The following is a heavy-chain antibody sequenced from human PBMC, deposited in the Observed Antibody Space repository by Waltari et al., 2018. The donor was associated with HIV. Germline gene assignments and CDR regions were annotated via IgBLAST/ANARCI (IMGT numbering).Heavy chain of an antibody. V-gene: IGHV7-4-1*02. Sequence: VQLVQSGAELKKPGASVKDSCKASGYTFTSYAMNWVRQAPGQGLEWMGWIKTTTRNPTCLQGFTGRFVFSLDTSVSPAYRQTSSLKADDTAVYYCARAVGNYYVSSGYYFDAFNMWGQWTMVTVSS. CDR2: IKTTTRNP. CDR3: ARAVGNYYVSSGYYFDAFNM. D-gene: IGHD3-22*01. J-gene: IGHJ3*02. CDR1: GYTFTSYA.